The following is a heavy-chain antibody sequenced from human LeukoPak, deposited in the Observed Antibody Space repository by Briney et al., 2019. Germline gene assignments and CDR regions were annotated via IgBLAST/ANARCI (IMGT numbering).Heavy chain of an antibody. V-gene: IGHV3-21*01. J-gene: IGHJ4*02. CDR3: ARDPTYCSSTSCNIDY. CDR2: ISSRSSYI. D-gene: IGHD2-2*02. CDR1: GFTLSNYN. Sequence: GGSLRLSCAASGFTLSNYNMNWVRQAPGKGLEWVSSISSRSSYIYYADSVKGRFTISTDNAKNSLYLQMHSLRAEDTAVYYCARDPTYCSSTSCNIDYWGQGTLVTVSS.